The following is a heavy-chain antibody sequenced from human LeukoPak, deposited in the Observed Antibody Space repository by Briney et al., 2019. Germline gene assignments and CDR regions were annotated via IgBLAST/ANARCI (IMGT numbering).Heavy chain of an antibody. J-gene: IGHJ3*02. D-gene: IGHD1-26*01. Sequence: VHPGGSLRLSCAASGFTFSNYAMSWVRQAPGKGLEWVSTISGSGGSTYYADSVKGRFTISRDNSKNTLYLQMNSLRAEDTAVYYCAKDSGIVGATDAFDIWGQGTMVTVSS. V-gene: IGHV3-23*01. CDR3: AKDSGIVGATDAFDI. CDR1: GFTFSNYA. CDR2: ISGSGGST.